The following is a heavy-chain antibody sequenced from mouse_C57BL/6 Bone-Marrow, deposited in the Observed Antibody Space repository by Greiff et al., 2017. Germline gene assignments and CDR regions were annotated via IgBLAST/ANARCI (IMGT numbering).Heavy chain of an antibody. Sequence: VQLQQPGAELVMPGASVKLSCKASGYTFTSYWMHWVKQRPGQGLEWIGEIDPSDSYTNYNEKFKSKATLTVDTSSSTAYMQLSSLTSEDSAVYYCASTGTWFAYWGQGTLVTVSA. V-gene: IGHV1-69*01. CDR2: IDPSDSYT. CDR1: GYTFTSYW. D-gene: IGHD4-1*02. CDR3: ASTGTWFAY. J-gene: IGHJ3*01.